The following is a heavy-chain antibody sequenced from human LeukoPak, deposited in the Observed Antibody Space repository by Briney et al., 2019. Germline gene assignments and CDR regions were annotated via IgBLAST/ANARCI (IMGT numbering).Heavy chain of an antibody. V-gene: IGHV1-69-2*01. Sequence: ASVKVSCKSSGYTFTDYYIHWVEQDPGKGLEWMGRVDPENGETVYAENFQGRVTMTADTSTDTAYMELSSLRSEDSAVYYCATDVISVGGLGFWGRGTLVTVSS. CDR2: VDPENGET. CDR1: GYTFTDYY. D-gene: IGHD2/OR15-2a*01. J-gene: IGHJ4*02. CDR3: ATDVISVGGLGF.